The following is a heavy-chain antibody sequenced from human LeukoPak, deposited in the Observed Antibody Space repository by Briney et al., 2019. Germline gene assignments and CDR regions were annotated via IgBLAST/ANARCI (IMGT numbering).Heavy chain of an antibody. CDR1: GGSFSGYY. CDR2: INHSGST. V-gene: IGHV4-34*01. J-gene: IGHJ4*02. Sequence: SETLSLTCAVYGGSFSGYYWSWIRQPPGKGLEWIGEINHSGSTNYNPSLKSRVTISVDTSKNQFSLKPSSVTAADTAVYYCARDHSNYGSYDYWGQGTLVTVSS. D-gene: IGHD4-11*01. CDR3: ARDHSNYGSYDY.